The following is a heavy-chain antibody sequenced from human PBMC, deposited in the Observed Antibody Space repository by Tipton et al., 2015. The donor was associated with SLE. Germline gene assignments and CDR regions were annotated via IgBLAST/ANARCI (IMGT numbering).Heavy chain of an antibody. Sequence: GLVKPSETLSLNCTVSGGSINNYYWSWIRQPPGKGLEWIAYVHNSGSTNFNPSLRSRVTISVDTSNQFSLKLSSATAADTAVYYCARQVCHSGSCYFDSWGQGALVTVSS. CDR1: GGSINNYY. D-gene: IGHD5-12*01. V-gene: IGHV4-59*01. J-gene: IGHJ4*02. CDR3: ARQVCHSGSCYFDS. CDR2: VHNSGST.